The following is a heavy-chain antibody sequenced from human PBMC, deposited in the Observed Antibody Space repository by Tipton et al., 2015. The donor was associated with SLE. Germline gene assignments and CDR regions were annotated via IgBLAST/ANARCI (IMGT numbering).Heavy chain of an antibody. V-gene: IGHV4-31*03. Sequence: TLSLTCTVSGGSISSGGYYWSWIRQHPGKGLEWIGYIYYSGSTYCNPSLKSRVTISVDTSKNQFSLKLSSVTAADTAVYYCARVTGGEMARALDIWGQGTMVTVSP. CDR1: GGSISSGGYY. J-gene: IGHJ3*02. D-gene: IGHD5-24*01. CDR2: IYYSGST. CDR3: ARVTGGEMARALDI.